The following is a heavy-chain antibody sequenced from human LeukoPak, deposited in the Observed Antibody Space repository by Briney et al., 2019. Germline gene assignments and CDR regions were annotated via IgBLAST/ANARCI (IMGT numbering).Heavy chain of an antibody. J-gene: IGHJ6*02. CDR3: AARCTSCPLQYHMDV. CDR2: IVVGSGNT. Sequence: SVKVSFKTSGFTFTSSALQWVRQARGQRLEWIGWIVVGSGNTNYAQKFQERVTITRDMSTSTAYMELSSLRSEDTAVYYCAARCTSCPLQYHMDVWGQGTTVTVSS. CDR1: GFTFTSSA. V-gene: IGHV1-58*01. D-gene: IGHD2-2*01.